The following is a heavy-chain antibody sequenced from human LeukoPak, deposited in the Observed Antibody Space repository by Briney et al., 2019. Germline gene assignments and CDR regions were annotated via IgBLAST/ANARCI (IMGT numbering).Heavy chain of an antibody. CDR2: ISAYNGNT. D-gene: IGHD5-12*01. CDR3: ARETTYGGYDY. CDR1: GYTFTGYY. J-gene: IGHJ4*02. Sequence: ASVKVSCKASGYTFTGYYMHWVRQAPGQGLEWMGWISAYNGNTNYAQKPQGRVTMTTDTSTSTAYMELRSLRSDDTAVYYCARETTYGGYDYWGQGTLVTVSS. V-gene: IGHV1-18*04.